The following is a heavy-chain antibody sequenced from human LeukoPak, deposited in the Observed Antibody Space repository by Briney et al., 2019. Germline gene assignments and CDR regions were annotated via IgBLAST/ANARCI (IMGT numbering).Heavy chain of an antibody. V-gene: IGHV3-53*01. CDR2: IYSGGST. J-gene: IGHJ4*02. Sequence: GGSLRLSCAASGFTVSSNYMSWVRQAPGKGLEWVSVIYSGGSTYYADSVKGRFTISRDNSKNTLYLQMNSLRAEDTAVYYCARVPGYSSGWYSDRVYWGQGTLVTVSS. CDR1: GFTVSSNY. D-gene: IGHD6-19*01. CDR3: ARVPGYSSGWYSDRVY.